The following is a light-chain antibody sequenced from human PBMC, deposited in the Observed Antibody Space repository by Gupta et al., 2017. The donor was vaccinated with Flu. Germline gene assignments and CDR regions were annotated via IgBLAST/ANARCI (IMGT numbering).Light chain of an antibody. CDR1: QRRVHSDGNTY. J-gene: IGKJ2*01. CDR3: RQGKQFPYT. V-gene: IGKV2-24*01. CDR2: QTS. Sequence: VALGTPASSSCRSSQRRVHSDGNTYLNWIQQRPGQPPRLLIYQTSTRGSGVPDRFSGSGTGTDFTLKISSVEVEDVGIYYCRQGKQFPYTFGQGTKMDIK.